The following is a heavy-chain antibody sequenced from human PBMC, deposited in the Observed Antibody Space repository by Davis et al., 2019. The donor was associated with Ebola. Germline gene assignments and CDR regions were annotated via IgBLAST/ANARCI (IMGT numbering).Heavy chain of an antibody. D-gene: IGHD3-3*02. CDR3: ARGTSLARNFDY. CDR2: IYPGDSDT. J-gene: IGHJ4*02. V-gene: IGHV5-51*01. Sequence: KVSCKGSGYSFTSHWIGWVRQMPGKGLEWTGIIYPGDSDTRYSPSFQGQVTISADESISTAYLQWSSLKASDTAMYYCARGTSLARNFDYWGQGTLVSVSS. CDR1: GYSFTSHW.